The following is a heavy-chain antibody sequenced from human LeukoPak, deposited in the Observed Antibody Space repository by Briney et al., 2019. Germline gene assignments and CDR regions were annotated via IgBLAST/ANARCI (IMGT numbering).Heavy chain of an antibody. D-gene: IGHD3-22*01. Sequence: SVKVSCKASGGTFSSYAISWVRQAPGQGLEWMGGIIPIFGTANYAQKFQGRVTITADESTSTAYMELSSLGSEDTAVYYCARDGAHYYDSSGYYPIWGQGTLVTVSS. J-gene: IGHJ4*02. V-gene: IGHV1-69*13. CDR2: IIPIFGTA. CDR1: GGTFSSYA. CDR3: ARDGAHYYDSSGYYPI.